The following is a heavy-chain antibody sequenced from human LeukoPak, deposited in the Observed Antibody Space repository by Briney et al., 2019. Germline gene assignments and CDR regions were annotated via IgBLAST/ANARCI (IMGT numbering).Heavy chain of an antibody. J-gene: IGHJ5*01. CDR2: IYDRGPA. D-gene: IGHD3-10*01. V-gene: IGHV4-30-2*01. CDR1: GYAITSGGFS. Sequence: PSETLSLTCTVSGYAITSGGFSWNWIRQPPGKGLEWIGCIYDRGPAYYNPSLKSRFTISVDRPENQFFLNVTSLTAADTAVYYCARSRQASGLFNSWGQGTLVVVSS. CDR3: ARSRQASGLFNS.